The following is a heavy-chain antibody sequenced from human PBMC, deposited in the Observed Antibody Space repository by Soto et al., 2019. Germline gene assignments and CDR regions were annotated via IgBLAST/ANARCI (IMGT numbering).Heavy chain of an antibody. CDR2: IIPIFGTA. CDR3: ARDRCSGGSCYSSHYYYGMDV. J-gene: IGHJ6*02. Sequence: SVKVSCKASGGTFSSYAISWVRQAPGQGLEWMGGIIPIFGTANYAQKFQGRVTITADESTSTAYMELSSLRSGDTAVYYCARDRCSGGSCYSSHYYYGMDVWGQGTKGTVS. CDR1: GGTFSSYA. V-gene: IGHV1-69*13. D-gene: IGHD2-15*01.